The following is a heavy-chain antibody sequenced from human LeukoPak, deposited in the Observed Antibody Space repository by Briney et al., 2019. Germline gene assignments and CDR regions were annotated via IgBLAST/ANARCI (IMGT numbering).Heavy chain of an antibody. CDR3: ARDRGFTIFGVVDEGPTNDY. J-gene: IGHJ4*02. D-gene: IGHD3-3*01. V-gene: IGHV1-18*01. CDR1: GYTFTSYG. CDR2: ISAYNGNT. Sequence: ASVKVSCKASGYTFTSYGLSWVRQAPGQGLEWMGWISAYNGNTNYAQKLQGRVTMTTDTSTSTAYMELRSLRSDDTAVYYCARDRGFTIFGVVDEGPTNDYWGQGTLVTVSS.